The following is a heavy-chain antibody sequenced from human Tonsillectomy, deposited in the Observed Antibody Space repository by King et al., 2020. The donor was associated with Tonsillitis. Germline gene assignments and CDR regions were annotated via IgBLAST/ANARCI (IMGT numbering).Heavy chain of an antibody. Sequence: QLVQSGGGLVQPGGSLRLSCAASGFTFSSYDIHWVRQATGKGLEWVSVIGTAGDTYYTGSVKGRFTISRENARNSLYLQMNSLRAGDTAVYYCARSSGQQLGHDAFDLWGQGTMVTVSS. J-gene: IGHJ3*01. CDR1: GFTFSSYD. CDR3: ARSSGQQLGHDAFDL. V-gene: IGHV3-13*01. D-gene: IGHD6-13*01. CDR2: IGTAGDT.